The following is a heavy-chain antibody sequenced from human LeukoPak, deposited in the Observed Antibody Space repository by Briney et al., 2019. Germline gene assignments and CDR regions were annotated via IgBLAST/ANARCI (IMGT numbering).Heavy chain of an antibody. V-gene: IGHV3-48*01. CDR2: ISSSSSTI. J-gene: IGHJ2*01. CDR3: ARAPGYFDL. Sequence: GGSLRLSCAASGFTFSSYSMNWVRQAPGKGLEWVSYISSSSSTIYYADSVKGRFTISRDNAKNSLYLQMNSLRAEDTAVYYCARAPGYFDLWGRGTLVTVSS. CDR1: GFTFSSYS.